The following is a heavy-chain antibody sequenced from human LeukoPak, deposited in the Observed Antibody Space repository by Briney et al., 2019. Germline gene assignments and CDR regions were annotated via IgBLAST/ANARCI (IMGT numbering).Heavy chain of an antibody. D-gene: IGHD1-26*01. CDR3: ARDTYSGSSNTFDY. J-gene: IGHJ4*02. CDR1: GGSVSSYY. CDR2: IYTSGST. Sequence: SETLSLTCTVSGGSVSSYYWSWIRQPAGKGLEWIGRIYTSGSTNYNPSLKSRVTMSVDTSKNQFSLKLSSVTAADTAVYYCARDTYSGSSNTFDYWGQGTLVTVSS. V-gene: IGHV4-4*07.